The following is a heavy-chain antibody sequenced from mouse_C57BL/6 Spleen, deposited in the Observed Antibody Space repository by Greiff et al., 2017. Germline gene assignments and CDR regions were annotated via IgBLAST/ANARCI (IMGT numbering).Heavy chain of an antibody. V-gene: IGHV7-3*01. Sequence: EVQGVESGGGLVQPGGSLSLSCAASGFTFTDYYMSWVRQPPGKALEWLGFIRNKANGYTTEYSASVQGRVTISRDNSKSILYLQMNALRAKDSATYYCARYMDDGYWYCDVWGTGTTVTVSS. CDR1: GFTFTDYY. CDR3: ARYMDDGYWYCDV. J-gene: IGHJ1*03. D-gene: IGHD2-3*01. CDR2: IRNKANGYTT.